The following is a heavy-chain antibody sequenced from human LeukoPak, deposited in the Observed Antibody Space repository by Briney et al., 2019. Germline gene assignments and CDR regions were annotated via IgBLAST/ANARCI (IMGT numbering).Heavy chain of an antibody. CDR1: GFTVSKFW. CDR2: IDQDERTI. CDR3: ANLLRDATIYDF. Sequence: PGGSLRLSCAASGFTVSKFWMSWVRQAPGKGLEWVASIDQDERTIRYVDSVSGRFTISRGNAKKSLFLQMNSLRVEDTAFYYCANLLRDATIYDFWGHGVLVTVSS. J-gene: IGHJ4*01. D-gene: IGHD5-24*01. V-gene: IGHV3-7*01.